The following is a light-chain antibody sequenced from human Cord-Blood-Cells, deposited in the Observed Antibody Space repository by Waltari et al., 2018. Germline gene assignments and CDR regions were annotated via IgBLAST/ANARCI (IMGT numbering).Light chain of an antibody. Sequence: QSALTQPASVSGSPGQSITISCTGTSSDVGGYNYVSWYQQHPGKATKLMLYDVSNRPSGISNRFSGSKSGNTASLTISGLQAEDEADYYCSSYTSSITWVFGGGTKLTVL. CDR3: SSYTSSITWV. V-gene: IGLV2-14*01. CDR2: DVS. CDR1: SSDVGGYNY. J-gene: IGLJ3*02.